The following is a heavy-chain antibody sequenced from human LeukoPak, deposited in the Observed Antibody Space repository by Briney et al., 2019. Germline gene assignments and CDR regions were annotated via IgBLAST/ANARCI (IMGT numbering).Heavy chain of an antibody. CDR3: ARVSGLNNFDY. Sequence: PSETLSLTCAVYGESFSDYYWTWLRQPPGKGLEWIGEINHSGSTNYNPSLKSRVTISLDTSKNQFSLKLYSVTAADTAVYYCARVSGLNNFDYWGQGTLVTVSS. D-gene: IGHD1/OR15-1a*01. CDR2: INHSGST. J-gene: IGHJ4*02. CDR1: GESFSDYY. V-gene: IGHV4-34*01.